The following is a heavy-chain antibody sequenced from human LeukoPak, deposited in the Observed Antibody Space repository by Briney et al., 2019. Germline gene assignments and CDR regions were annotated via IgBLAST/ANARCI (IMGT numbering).Heavy chain of an antibody. Sequence: TASETLSLTCTVSGYSISSGYYWGWIRQPPGKGLEWIGSIYHSGSTYYNPSLKSRVTISVDTSKNQFSLKLSSVTAADTAVYYCARASPDELLWFGDQLAPLDYWGQGTLVTVSS. CDR2: IYHSGST. D-gene: IGHD3-10*01. CDR3: ARASPDELLWFGDQLAPLDY. J-gene: IGHJ4*02. V-gene: IGHV4-38-2*02. CDR1: GYSISSGYY.